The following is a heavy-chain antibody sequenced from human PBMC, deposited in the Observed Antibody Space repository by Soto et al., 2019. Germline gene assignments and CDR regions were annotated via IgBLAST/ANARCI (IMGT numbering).Heavy chain of an antibody. CDR2: INPNSGGT. V-gene: IGHV1-2*02. D-gene: IGHD6-19*01. Sequence: ASVEFSCKASGYGFTVYYMHWVRQAPGQGLEWMGWINPNSGGTNYAQKFQGRVTMTRDTSISTAYMELSRLRSDDTAVYYCARLAAFEYSSGSLDYWGQGALVTVSS. CDR3: ARLAAFEYSSGSLDY. J-gene: IGHJ4*02. CDR1: GYGFTVYY.